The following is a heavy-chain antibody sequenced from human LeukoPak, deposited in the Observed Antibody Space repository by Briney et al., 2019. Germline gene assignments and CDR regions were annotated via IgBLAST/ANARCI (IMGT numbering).Heavy chain of an antibody. Sequence: GGSLRLSCAASGFSFSSYPMNWVRQAPGKGLEWVSHISSDGNTEYYVDAPRGRFTMSRDNAKNSLFLQINSLRAEDTAVYYCARDTLNDPFVISLDYWGQGALVTVSS. D-gene: IGHD2/OR15-2a*01. J-gene: IGHJ4*02. CDR1: GFSFSSYP. V-gene: IGHV3-48*03. CDR3: ARDTLNDPFVISLDY. CDR2: ISSDGNTE.